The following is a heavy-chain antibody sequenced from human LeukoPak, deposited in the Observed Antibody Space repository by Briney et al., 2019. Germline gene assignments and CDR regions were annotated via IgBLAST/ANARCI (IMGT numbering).Heavy chain of an antibody. Sequence: SETLSLTCTVSGGSISRYYWSWIRQPPGKGLEWIGYIYYSGNTNYNSSLESRVTISVDTSKNQFSLRLNSVTAADTAVYYCVRGRAWFDPWGQGTLVTVSS. CDR1: GGSISRYY. V-gene: IGHV4-59*01. CDR3: VRGRAWFDP. D-gene: IGHD3-10*01. CDR2: IYYSGNT. J-gene: IGHJ5*02.